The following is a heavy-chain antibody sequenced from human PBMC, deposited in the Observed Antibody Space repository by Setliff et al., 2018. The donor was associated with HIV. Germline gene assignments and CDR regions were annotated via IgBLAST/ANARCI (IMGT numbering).Heavy chain of an antibody. CDR3: ARRQWLAADFDS. Sequence: SETLSLTCAVFRGSFSGYYWTWIRQAPGKGLEWIGDINHKGSTNYKSSLKSRVTISMDTSKNQFSLKLTSVTAADTAVYFCARRQWLAADFDSWGQGTLVTVSS. V-gene: IGHV4-34*01. CDR2: INHKGST. CDR1: RGSFSGYY. D-gene: IGHD6-19*01. J-gene: IGHJ5*01.